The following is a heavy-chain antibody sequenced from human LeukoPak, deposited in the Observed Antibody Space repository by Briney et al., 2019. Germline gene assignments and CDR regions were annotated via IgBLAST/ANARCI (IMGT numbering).Heavy chain of an antibody. CDR1: GGSIGSYY. D-gene: IGHD2-2*01. Sequence: SETLSLTCTVSGGSIGSYYWSWIRQPAGKGLEWIGRIYTSESTNYNPSLKSRVTMSVDTSKNQFSLKLSSVTAADTAVYYCARAGRYCTSTSCYLLDYWGQGTLVTVSS. J-gene: IGHJ4*02. CDR2: IYTSEST. V-gene: IGHV4-4*07. CDR3: ARAGRYCTSTSCYLLDY.